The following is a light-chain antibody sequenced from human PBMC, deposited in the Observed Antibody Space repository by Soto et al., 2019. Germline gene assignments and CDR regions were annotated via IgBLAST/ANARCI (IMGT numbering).Light chain of an antibody. CDR1: QSVSSN. V-gene: IGKV3-15*01. Sequence: EIVMTQSPSTLSVSPGERATLACRAIQSVSSNFAWYQPKPGHAHRLLIYGASTRATGIPARFSGSGSGTEVALTISSLQSADFAVYYCQQYNNWLPITFGGGNTVAIK. CDR2: GAS. J-gene: IGKJ4*01. CDR3: QQYNNWLPIT.